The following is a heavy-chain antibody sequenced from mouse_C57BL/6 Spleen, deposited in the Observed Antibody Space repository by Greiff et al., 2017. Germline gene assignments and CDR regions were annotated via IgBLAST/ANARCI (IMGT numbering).Heavy chain of an antibody. V-gene: IGHV1-64*01. D-gene: IGHD1-1*01. CDR1: GYTFTSYW. J-gene: IGHJ2*01. Sequence: QVQLQQPGAELVKPGASVKLSCKASGYTFTSYWMHWVKQRPGQGLEWIGMIHPNSGSTNYNEKFKSKATLTVDKSSSTAYMQLSSLTSEDSAVYYCVTMVVATTDYWGQGTTLTVSS. CDR2: IHPNSGST. CDR3: VTMVVATTDY.